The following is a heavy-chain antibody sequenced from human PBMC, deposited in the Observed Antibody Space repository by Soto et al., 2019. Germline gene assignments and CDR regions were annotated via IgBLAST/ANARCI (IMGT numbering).Heavy chain of an antibody. Sequence: EVQLLESGGGLVQPGGSLRLSCAASGFTFSSYTMNWVRQAPGKGLEWVSGINSGGRTYYADSVKGRFTISSDDSKNTLYLQINSLRAEDTAVYYCAKDLRPDGVWDFDYWGQGTLVTVSS. D-gene: IGHD4-17*01. CDR2: INSGGRT. CDR3: AKDLRPDGVWDFDY. J-gene: IGHJ4*02. V-gene: IGHV3-23*01. CDR1: GFTFSSYT.